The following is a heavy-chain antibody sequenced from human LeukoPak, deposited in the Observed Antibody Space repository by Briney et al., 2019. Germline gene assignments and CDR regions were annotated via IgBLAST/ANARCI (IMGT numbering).Heavy chain of an antibody. V-gene: IGHV3-7*01. CDR3: ARETRRSDGYKSDNWFDS. Sequence: PGGSLRLSCAASGFTFSRFWMSWVRQAPDKGLEWVANINEDGSEAYYVDSVKGRFTISRDNPKNSVSLQMNSLRAEDTAIYYCARETRRSDGYKSDNWFDSWGQGTLVTVSS. CDR2: INEDGSEA. CDR1: GFTFSRFW. J-gene: IGHJ5*01. D-gene: IGHD5-24*01.